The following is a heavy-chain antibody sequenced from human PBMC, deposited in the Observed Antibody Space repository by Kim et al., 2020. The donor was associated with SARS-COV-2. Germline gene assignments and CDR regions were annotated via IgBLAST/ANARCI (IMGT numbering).Heavy chain of an antibody. J-gene: IGHJ6*02. V-gene: IGHV3-30*18. CDR1: GFTFSNYG. Sequence: GGSLRLSCAVSGFTFSNYGMHWVRQAPGKGLEWVAIISDDETKKYYADSVKGRFTISRDNSKNTMCLEMNSLRAEDTAVYYCVKDPGKARAVVGMDVWGQGTTVSVSS. CDR2: ISDDETKK. CDR3: VKDPGKARAVVGMDV.